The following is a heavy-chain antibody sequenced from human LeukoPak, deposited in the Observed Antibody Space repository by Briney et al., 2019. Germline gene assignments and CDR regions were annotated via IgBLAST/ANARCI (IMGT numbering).Heavy chain of an antibody. Sequence: GGSLRLSCTASGFTFGDYAMSWVRQAPGKGLEWVGFIRSKTYGGTTEYAASVKGRFTISRDDSKSIAYLQMTSLKTEDTAVYFCTRDTPKPTTTYWGQGTLVTVSS. CDR3: TRDTPKPTTTY. CDR1: GFTFGDYA. D-gene: IGHD1-26*01. J-gene: IGHJ4*02. CDR2: IRSKTYGGTT. V-gene: IGHV3-49*04.